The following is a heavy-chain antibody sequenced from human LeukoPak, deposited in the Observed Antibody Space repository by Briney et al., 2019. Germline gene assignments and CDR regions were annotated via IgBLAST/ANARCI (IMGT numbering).Heavy chain of an antibody. D-gene: IGHD1-26*01. J-gene: IGHJ4*02. CDR1: GFTLSSYS. V-gene: IGHV3-21*01. CDR3: AREVGRDYFDY. Sequence: GGSLRVSCAASGFTLSSYSMNWVRQAPGKGLEWVSSISSSSGYIYYADSVKGRFTISRDNAKNSLYLQMNSLRAEDTAVYYCAREVGRDYFDYWGQGTLVTVSS. CDR2: ISSSSGYI.